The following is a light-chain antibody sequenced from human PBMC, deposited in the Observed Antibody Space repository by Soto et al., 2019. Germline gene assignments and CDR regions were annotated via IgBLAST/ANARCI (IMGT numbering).Light chain of an antibody. CDR2: GAS. V-gene: IGKV3-15*01. J-gene: IGKJ1*01. Sequence: EIVMTQSPATLSVSPGERATLSCRASQSVGSNLAWYQQKPGQAPRLLIYGASTRATGIPARFSGSGSGTEFTLTLSSLQSEDFAIYFCQQYKNWPPDSTFGQGTKVEIK. CDR1: QSVGSN. CDR3: QQYKNWPPDST.